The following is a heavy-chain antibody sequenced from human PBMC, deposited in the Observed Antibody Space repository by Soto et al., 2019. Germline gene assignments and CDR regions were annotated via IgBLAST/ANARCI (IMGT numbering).Heavy chain of an antibody. D-gene: IGHD3-22*01. J-gene: IGHJ4*02. CDR1: GFTFSSYA. CDR2: ISGSGGST. V-gene: IGHV3-23*01. CDR3: AKARSMRITMIVVVNY. Sequence: PGGSLRLSCAASGFTFSSYAMSWVRQAPGKGLEWVSAISGSGGSTYYADSVKGRFTISRDNSKNTLYLQMNSLRAEDTAVYYCAKARSMRITMIVVVNYWGQGTLVTVS.